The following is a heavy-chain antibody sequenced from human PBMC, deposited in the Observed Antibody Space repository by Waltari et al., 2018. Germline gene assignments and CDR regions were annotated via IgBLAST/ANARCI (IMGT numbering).Heavy chain of an antibody. J-gene: IGHJ5*02. V-gene: IGHV5-10-1*03. D-gene: IGHD5-18*01. CDR3: ARQVDSEEQEAKNWLDP. CDR2: IDPSDSYT. Sequence: EVQLVQSGAEVKKPGESLRLSCRGSGYSFTTYWITWVRQLPGKGLEWMGRIDPSDSYTKYSPSLQGHVTISADKSINTAYLQWSSLEASDTAMYYCARQVDSEEQEAKNWLDPWGQGTLVTVSS. CDR1: GYSFTTYW.